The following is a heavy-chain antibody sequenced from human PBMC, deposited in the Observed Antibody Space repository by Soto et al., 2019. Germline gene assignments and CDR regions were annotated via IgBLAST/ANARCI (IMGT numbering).Heavy chain of an antibody. Sequence: PSETLSLTCTVSGGSISSSSYYWGWIRQPPGKGLEWIGCIYYSGSTNYNPSLKSRVTISVDTSKNQFSLKLSSVTAADTAVYYCARSHSSGWFDNWFDPWGQGTLVTVSS. V-gene: IGHV4-61*05. CDR3: ARSHSSGWFDNWFDP. CDR2: IYYSGST. CDR1: GGSISSSSYY. J-gene: IGHJ5*02. D-gene: IGHD6-19*01.